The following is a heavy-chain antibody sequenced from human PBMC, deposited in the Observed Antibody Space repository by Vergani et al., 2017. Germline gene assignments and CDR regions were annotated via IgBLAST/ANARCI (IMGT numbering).Heavy chain of an antibody. V-gene: IGHV3-23*01. D-gene: IGHD3-3*01. CDR3: ARRVGGLTVFGGVIHPGDAY. Sequence: EVQLLESGGGLVQPGGSLRLSCAASGFTFSSYAMSWVRQAPGKGLEWVSAISGSGGSTYDADSVKGRFTISSNNSKNTLYLQMNSQSAEDTAVYYCARRVGGLTVFGGVIHPGDAYWGQGTLVTVSS. CDR1: GFTFSSYA. J-gene: IGHJ4*02. CDR2: ISGSGGST.